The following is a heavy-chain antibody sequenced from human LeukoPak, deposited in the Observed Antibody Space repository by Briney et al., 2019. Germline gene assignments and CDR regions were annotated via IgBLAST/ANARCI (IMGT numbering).Heavy chain of an antibody. CDR3: ARVSYDSIPPSETYYFDY. Sequence: ASVKVSCKASGYTFTSYGISWVRQAPGQGLEWMGCISAYNGNTNYAQKLQGRVTMTTDTSTSTSYMELRSLRSDDTAVYYCARVSYDSIPPSETYYFDYWGQGTLVTVSS. CDR2: ISAYNGNT. D-gene: IGHD3-22*01. J-gene: IGHJ4*02. CDR1: GYTFTSYG. V-gene: IGHV1-18*01.